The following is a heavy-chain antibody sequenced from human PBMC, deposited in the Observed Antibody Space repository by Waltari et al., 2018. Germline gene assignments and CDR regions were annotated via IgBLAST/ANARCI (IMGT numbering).Heavy chain of an antibody. V-gene: IGHV1-46*01. J-gene: IGHJ4*02. CDR2: IRTSGDST. CDR3: AREKKGGYFDY. CDR1: GYDSSGYY. Sequence: QVQLVQSGAEVKKPGASMKVSCKASGYDSSGYYTHWVRQAPGQELQWMGLIRTSGDSTNYAQKFRGRVSMTRDTSTNTVYMELGSLTSEDTAVYYCAREKKGGYFDYWGQGTPVTVSS. D-gene: IGHD3-22*01.